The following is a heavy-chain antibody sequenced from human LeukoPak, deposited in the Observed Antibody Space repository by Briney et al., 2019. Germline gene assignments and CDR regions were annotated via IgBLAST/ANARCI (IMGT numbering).Heavy chain of an antibody. J-gene: IGHJ3*02. V-gene: IGHV1-69*05. CDR3: AREAVAVNAFDI. CDR2: IIPIFGTA. CDR1: GGTFSSYA. Sequence: SVKVSCKASGGTFSSYAISWVRQAPGQGLEWMGGIIPIFGTANYAQKFQGRVTMTRDTSISTAYMGLSRLRSDDTAVYYCAREAVAVNAFDIWGQGTMVTVSS. D-gene: IGHD6-19*01.